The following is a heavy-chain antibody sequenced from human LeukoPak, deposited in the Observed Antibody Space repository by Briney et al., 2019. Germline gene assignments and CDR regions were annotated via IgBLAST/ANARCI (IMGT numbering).Heavy chain of an antibody. CDR1: GFSFDEYG. CDR3: AKADYYGSGTPGGGFDI. CDR2: ISWNSGII. J-gene: IGHJ3*02. Sequence: GGSLRLSCAASGFSFDEYGMHWVRQAPGKGLEWVSGISWNSGIIGYADSVKGRFTISRDNAKNSLYLQMNSLRAEDMALYYCAKADYYGSGTPGGGFDIWGQGTMVTVSS. V-gene: IGHV3-9*03. D-gene: IGHD3-10*01.